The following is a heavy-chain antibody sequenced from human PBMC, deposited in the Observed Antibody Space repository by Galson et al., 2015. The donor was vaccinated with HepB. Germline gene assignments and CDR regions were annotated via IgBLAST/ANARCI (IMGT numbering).Heavy chain of an antibody. V-gene: IGHV3-23*01. CDR2: ISGSGGST. CDR3: AKHRWRTKSGLDL. J-gene: IGHJ6*02. CDR1: GFTFNNYA. Sequence: SLRLSCAASGFTFNNYAMSWVRQAPGQGLEWVSGISGSGGSTYYADSVKGHFTISRDNSKNTLFLQMSSLRVDDSAVYYCAKHRWRTKSGLDLWGQGTTVIVSS. D-gene: IGHD1-14*01.